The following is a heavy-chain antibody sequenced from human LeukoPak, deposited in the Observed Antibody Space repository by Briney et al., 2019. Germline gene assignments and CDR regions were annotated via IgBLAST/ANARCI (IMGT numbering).Heavy chain of an antibody. J-gene: IGHJ4*02. CDR2: ITSTGSGI. V-gene: IGHV3-48*03. D-gene: IGHD5-12*01. CDR1: GFTFSSYE. Sequence: PGGSLRLSCAASGFTFSSYEMIWVRQAPGKGLEWVSYITSTGSGIYYADSVKGRFAISRDNAKNSLNLQMNSLRAEDTAVYYCARRTITAGFGFDYWGQGTLVTVSS. CDR3: ARRTITAGFGFDY.